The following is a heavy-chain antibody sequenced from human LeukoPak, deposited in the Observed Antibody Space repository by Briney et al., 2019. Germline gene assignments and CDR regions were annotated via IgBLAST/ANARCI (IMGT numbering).Heavy chain of an antibody. CDR2: INHSGST. J-gene: IGHJ4*02. Sequence: SETLSLTCAVYGGSFSGYYWSWIRQPPGKGLEWIGEINHSGSTNYNLSLKSRVTLSVDTSKNQFSLKLSSVTAADTAVYYCARGVVAAPTNFDYWGQGTLVTVSS. V-gene: IGHV4-34*01. D-gene: IGHD2-15*01. CDR3: ARGVVAAPTNFDY. CDR1: GGSFSGYY.